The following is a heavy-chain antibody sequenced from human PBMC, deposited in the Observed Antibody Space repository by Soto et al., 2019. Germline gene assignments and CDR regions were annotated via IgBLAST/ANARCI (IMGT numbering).Heavy chain of an antibody. V-gene: IGHV4-31*03. CDR3: AREADYYYYGMDV. J-gene: IGHJ6*02. D-gene: IGHD6-19*01. CDR1: GGSISSGGYY. CDR2: IYYSGST. Sequence: QVQLQESGPGLVKPSQTLSLTCTVSGGSISSGGYYWSWIRQHPGKGLEWIGYIYYSGSTYYNPSLKSRVTISVDTSKNQCSLKLCSVTAADTAVYYCAREADYYYYGMDVWGQGTTVTVSS.